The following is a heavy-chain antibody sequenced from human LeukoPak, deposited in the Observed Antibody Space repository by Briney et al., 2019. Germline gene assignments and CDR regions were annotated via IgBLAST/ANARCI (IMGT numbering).Heavy chain of an antibody. CDR3: ARSSSSWYYFDY. D-gene: IGHD6-13*01. J-gene: IGHJ4*02. CDR1: GGSISSGGYY. CDR2: IYYSGST. Sequence: PSQTLSLICTVSGGSISSGGYYCRWIRQHPGKGLEWIGYIYYSGSTYYNPSLKSRVTISVDTSKNQFSLKLSSVTAADTAAYYCARSSSSWYYFDYWGQGTLVAVSS. V-gene: IGHV4-31*03.